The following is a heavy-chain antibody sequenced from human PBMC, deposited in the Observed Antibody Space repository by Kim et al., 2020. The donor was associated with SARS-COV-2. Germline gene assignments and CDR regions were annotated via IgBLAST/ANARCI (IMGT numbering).Heavy chain of an antibody. V-gene: IGHV4-39*01. CDR3: ARQSWGSQDY. CDR2: IYYSGST. Sequence: SETLSLTCTVSGGSISSSSYYWGWIRQPPGKGLEWIGSIYYSGSTYYNPSLKSRVTISVDTSKNQFSLKLSSVTAADTAVYYCARQSWGSQDYWGQGTLVTVSS. D-gene: IGHD3-16*01. J-gene: IGHJ4*02. CDR1: GGSISSSSYY.